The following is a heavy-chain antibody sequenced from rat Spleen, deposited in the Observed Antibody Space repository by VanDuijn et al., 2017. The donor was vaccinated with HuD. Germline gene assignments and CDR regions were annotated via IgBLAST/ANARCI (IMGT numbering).Heavy chain of an antibody. CDR3: ARQGTRWYYFDY. V-gene: IGHV5-29*01. D-gene: IGHD1-1*01. Sequence: EVQLVESGGGLVQSGRSMKLSCAASGFTFSDYGMVWVLQAPTKGLEWVASISYDNYSTYHRDSVRGRFTISRDNAKNTLYLQMDSLRSEDTATYYCARQGTRWYYFDYWGQGVMVTVSS. CDR2: ISYDNYST. J-gene: IGHJ2*01. CDR1: GFTFSDYG.